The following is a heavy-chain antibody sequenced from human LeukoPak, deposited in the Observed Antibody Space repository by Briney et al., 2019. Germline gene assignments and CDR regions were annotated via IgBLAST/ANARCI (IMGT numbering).Heavy chain of an antibody. V-gene: IGHV1-18*01. CDR2: ISAYNGNT. Sequence: ASVKVSCKASGYTFTSYGISWVRQAPGQGLEWIGWISAYNGNTNYAQKLQGRVTMTTDTSTSTAYMELRSLRSDDTAVYYCARAYDSSGYYYVLDYWGQGTLVTVSS. J-gene: IGHJ4*02. D-gene: IGHD3-22*01. CDR1: GYTFTSYG. CDR3: ARAYDSSGYYYVLDY.